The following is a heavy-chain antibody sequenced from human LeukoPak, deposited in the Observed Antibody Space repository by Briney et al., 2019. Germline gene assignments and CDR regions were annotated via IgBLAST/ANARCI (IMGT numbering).Heavy chain of an antibody. CDR2: IYYSGST. Sequence: SETLSLTCTVSGGSISSSSYYWGWIRQPPGKGLEWIGSIYYSGSTYYNPSLKSRVTISVDTSKNQFSLKLSSVTAADTAVYYCARAITIFGADYYYGMDVWGQGTTVTVSS. CDR1: GGSISSSSYY. J-gene: IGHJ6*02. V-gene: IGHV4-39*01. D-gene: IGHD3-3*01. CDR3: ARAITIFGADYYYGMDV.